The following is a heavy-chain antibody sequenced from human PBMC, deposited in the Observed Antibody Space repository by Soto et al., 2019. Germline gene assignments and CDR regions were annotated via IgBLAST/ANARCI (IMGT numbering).Heavy chain of an antibody. J-gene: IGHJ6*02. V-gene: IGHV3-21*01. Sequence: GGSLRLSCAASGFTFSSYSMNWVRQAPGKGLEWVSSISSSSSYIYYADSVKGRFTISRDNAKNSLYLQMNSLRAEDTAVYYCARVHSSSWSRYGMDVWGQGTTVTVSS. CDR2: ISSSSSYI. CDR1: GFTFSSYS. CDR3: ARVHSSSWSRYGMDV. D-gene: IGHD6-13*01.